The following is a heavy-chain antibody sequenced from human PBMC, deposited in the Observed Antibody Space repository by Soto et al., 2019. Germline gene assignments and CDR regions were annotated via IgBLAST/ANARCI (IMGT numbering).Heavy chain of an antibody. CDR1: GGSISSYY. CDR3: ARDFWSGHWFDX. CDR2: IYYSGST. V-gene: IGHV4-59*01. J-gene: IGHJ5*02. D-gene: IGHD3-3*01. Sequence: SDTLSLTCTVSGGSISSYYWSWIRQPPGKGLEWILYIYYSGSTNYNPSLKSRVTISVDTSKNQFSLKLSSVTAADTAVYYCARDFWSGHWFDXWGQVTLVTVSX.